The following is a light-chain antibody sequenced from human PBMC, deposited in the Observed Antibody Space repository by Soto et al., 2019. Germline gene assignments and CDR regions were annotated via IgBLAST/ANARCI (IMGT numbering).Light chain of an antibody. CDR2: ASD. Sequence: QSVLTQPPSVSAAPGQKVTISCSGGSSNIGNYYVSWYQQLPGVAPKLLIFASDKRPSGIPHRFSGSQSGASATLDITGLHPGDEADYYCGSWDGSLNTYVFGTGTKVTVL. V-gene: IGLV1-51*01. CDR3: GSWDGSLNTYV. J-gene: IGLJ1*01. CDR1: SSNIGNYY.